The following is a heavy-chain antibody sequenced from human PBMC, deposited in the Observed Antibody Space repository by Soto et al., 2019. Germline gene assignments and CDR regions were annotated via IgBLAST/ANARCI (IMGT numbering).Heavy chain of an antibody. CDR2: INGDGSTA. CDR1: GFIFTNFW. CDR3: TTVFDF. Sequence: QPGGSLRLSCAASGFIFTNFWMHWVRQARGQGLVWVSRINGDGSTASYADSVQGRFTISRDNAKNTLYLQMNSLRAEDTAVYYCTTVFDFWGQGTPVTVSS. V-gene: IGHV3-74*01. J-gene: IGHJ4*02.